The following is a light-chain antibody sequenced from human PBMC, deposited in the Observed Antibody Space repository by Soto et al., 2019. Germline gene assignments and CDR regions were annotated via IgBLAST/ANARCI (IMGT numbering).Light chain of an antibody. J-gene: IGKJ5*01. Sequence: DIQMTQFPSTLSASVGDRVTITCRASQSISSWLAWYQQKPGKAPKLLIYDASSLESGVPSRFSGSGSGTEFTLTISSLQPDDFATYYCQQYNSYRTITFGQGTRLEIK. CDR1: QSISSW. CDR3: QQYNSYRTIT. CDR2: DAS. V-gene: IGKV1-5*01.